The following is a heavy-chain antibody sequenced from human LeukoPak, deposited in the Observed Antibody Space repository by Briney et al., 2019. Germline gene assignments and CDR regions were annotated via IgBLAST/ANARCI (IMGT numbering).Heavy chain of an antibody. D-gene: IGHD3-22*01. CDR1: GGSFSGYY. CDR2: INHSGST. CDR3: ARSYDRDWFDP. Sequence: SETLSLTCAVYGGSFSGYYWSWIRQPPGKGLEWIGEINHSGSTNYNPSLKSRVTISVDTSKNQFSLKLSSVTAANTAVYYCARSYDRDWFDPWGQGTLVTVSS. V-gene: IGHV4-34*01. J-gene: IGHJ5*02.